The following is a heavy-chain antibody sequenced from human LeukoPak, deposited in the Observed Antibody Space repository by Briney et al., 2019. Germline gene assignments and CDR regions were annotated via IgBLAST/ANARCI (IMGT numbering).Heavy chain of an antibody. CDR3: ARTDIVGATRGPNWFDP. V-gene: IGHV4-31*03. Sequence: SETLSLTCTVSGGSISSGDYYWSWIRQPPGKGLEWIGYIYYSGSTYYNPSLKSRVTISVDTSKNQFSLKLSSVTAADTAVYYCARTDIVGATRGPNWFDPWGQGTLVTVSS. D-gene: IGHD1-26*01. J-gene: IGHJ5*02. CDR2: IYYSGST. CDR1: GGSISSGDYY.